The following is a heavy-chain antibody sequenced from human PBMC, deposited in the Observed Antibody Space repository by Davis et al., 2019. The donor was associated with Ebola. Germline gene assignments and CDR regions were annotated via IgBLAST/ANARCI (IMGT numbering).Heavy chain of an antibody. V-gene: IGHV3-33*01. J-gene: IGHJ4*02. CDR1: GFTFSSYG. Sequence: GGSLRLSCAASGFTFSSYGMHWVCQAPCKGLEWVAVIWYDGSNKYYADSVKGRFTISRDNSKNTLYLQMNSLRAEDTAVYYCARDLEGGVVPAAMSAAGYWGQGTLVTVSS. CDR3: ARDLEGGVVPAAMSAAGY. D-gene: IGHD2-2*01. CDR2: IWYDGSNK.